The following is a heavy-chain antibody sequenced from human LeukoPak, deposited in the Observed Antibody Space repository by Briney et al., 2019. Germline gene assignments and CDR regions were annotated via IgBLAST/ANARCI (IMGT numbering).Heavy chain of an antibody. D-gene: IGHD1-1*01. CDR3: ARTNSGPFDY. Sequence: SETLSLTCSVSGGSISSGAYYWSWIRQHPGKGLEWIGNIYYGGNSYYNPSLKSRVTISVDMSKNQFSLKLTAVTAADTAVYYCARTNSGPFDYWGQGTLVTVSS. CDR1: GGSISSGAYY. J-gene: IGHJ4*02. V-gene: IGHV4-31*03. CDR2: IYYGGNS.